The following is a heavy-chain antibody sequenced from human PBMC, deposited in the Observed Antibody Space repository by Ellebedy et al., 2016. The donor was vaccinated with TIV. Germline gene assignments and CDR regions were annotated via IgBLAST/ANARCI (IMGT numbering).Heavy chain of an antibody. CDR2: ISQDGREK. V-gene: IGHV3-7*01. D-gene: IGHD3-16*01. Sequence: PGGSLRLSCAASGFTFRSYWMSWVRQAPGKGLEWVANISQDGREKYYVDSVKGSFTISRDNAKNSLFLQMNSLRVEETAVYYCARRGSYGDYAVQVNSWFDRWGRGTLVSVSS. CDR1: GFTFRSYW. CDR3: ARRGSYGDYAVQVNSWFDR. J-gene: IGHJ5*02.